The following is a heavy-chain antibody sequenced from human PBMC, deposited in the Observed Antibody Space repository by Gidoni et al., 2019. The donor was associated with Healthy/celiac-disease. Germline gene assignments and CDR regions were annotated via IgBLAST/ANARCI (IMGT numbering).Heavy chain of an antibody. CDR3: ARDSLVGAQDYYFDY. D-gene: IGHD1-26*01. J-gene: IGHJ4*02. Sequence: QVQLVESGGGVVQPGRSLRRACAASGFTFSSYGMHWVRQAPGKGLEWVAVIWYDGSNKYYADSVKGRFTISRDNSKNTLYLQMNSLRAEDTAVYYCARDSLVGAQDYYFDYWGQGTLVTVSS. V-gene: IGHV3-33*01. CDR1: GFTFSSYG. CDR2: IWYDGSNK.